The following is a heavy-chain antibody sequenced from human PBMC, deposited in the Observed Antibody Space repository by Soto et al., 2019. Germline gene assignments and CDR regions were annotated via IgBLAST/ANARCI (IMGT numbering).Heavy chain of an antibody. CDR2: ISYDGSNK. D-gene: IGHD3-10*01. J-gene: IGHJ6*02. CDR3: ARDLWVLWFGTNYGMDV. CDR1: GFTFSSYA. Sequence: GGSLRLACAASGFTFSSYAMHWVRQAPGKGLEWVAVISYDGSNKYYADSVKGRFTISRDNSKNTLYLQMNSLRAEDTAVYYCARDLWVLWFGTNYGMDVWGQGTTVTVSS. V-gene: IGHV3-30-3*01.